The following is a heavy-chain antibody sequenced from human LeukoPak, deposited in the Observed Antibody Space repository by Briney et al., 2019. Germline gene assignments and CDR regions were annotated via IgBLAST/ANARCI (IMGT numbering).Heavy chain of an antibody. Sequence: GGSLRLSCAVSGFTVTVNYMSWVRQAPGKGLEWVSIIYRSGSISYADSVRGRFIISRDSSTNTVSLQMTRLRAEDTAVYYCAADFYTSYHLGYWGQGTLVTVSS. J-gene: IGHJ4*02. CDR1: GFTVTVNY. V-gene: IGHV3-66*01. CDR2: IYRSGSI. D-gene: IGHD3-16*01. CDR3: AADFYTSYHLGY.